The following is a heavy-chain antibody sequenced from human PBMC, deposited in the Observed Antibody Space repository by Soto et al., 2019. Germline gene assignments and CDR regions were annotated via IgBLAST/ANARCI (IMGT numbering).Heavy chain of an antibody. Sequence: QITLKESGPTLVEHTQTLTLTCTYSGFSLRTTGVGVGWIRQTPGKALEWLGIIYWNDDKRYSPSLKNRFTLTSDISKSQVVLTMTNMDPVDTATYYCAHTWGLPFDYWGQGTLVIVSS. D-gene: IGHD3-16*01. CDR2: IYWNDDK. CDR3: AHTWGLPFDY. J-gene: IGHJ4*02. V-gene: IGHV2-5*01. CDR1: GFSLRTTGVG.